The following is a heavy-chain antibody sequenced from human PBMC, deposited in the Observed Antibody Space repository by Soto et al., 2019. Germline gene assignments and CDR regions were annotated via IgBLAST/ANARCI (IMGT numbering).Heavy chain of an antibody. Sequence: EVQLVESGGGLVKPGGSLRLSCAASGFTFSSYSMNWVRQAPGKGLEWVSSISSSSSYIYYADSVKGRFTISRDNAKNSLYLQMNSLRAEDTAVYYCASSGEYCSGGSSYSILFDYWGQGTLVTVSS. J-gene: IGHJ4*02. CDR1: GFTFSSYS. CDR2: ISSSSSYI. CDR3: ASSGEYCSGGSSYSILFDY. V-gene: IGHV3-21*01. D-gene: IGHD2-15*01.